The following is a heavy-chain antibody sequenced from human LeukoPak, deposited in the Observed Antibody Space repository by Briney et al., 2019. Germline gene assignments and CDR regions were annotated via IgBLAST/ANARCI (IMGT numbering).Heavy chain of an antibody. CDR2: INHSGST. CDR3: ARNSVPSFYSDTSGYFYY. Sequence: PSETLSLTCGVSGGSFSGYYFSWVRQSPEKGLEWIGEINHSGSTNYNPSLKSRVTISVDTAMKQISLKLNSVTAADTAVYYCARNSVPSFYSDTSGYFYYWGQGTLVTVSS. D-gene: IGHD3-22*01. J-gene: IGHJ4*02. V-gene: IGHV4-34*01. CDR1: GGSFSGYY.